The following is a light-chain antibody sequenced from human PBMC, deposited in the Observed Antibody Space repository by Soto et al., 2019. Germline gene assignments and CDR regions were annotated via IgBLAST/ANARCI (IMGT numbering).Light chain of an antibody. V-gene: IGLV2-14*01. CDR1: SSDVGNYIF. J-gene: IGLJ1*01. Sequence: QSVLTQPASVSGSPGQSITISCTGTSSDVGNYIFVSWYRQHPGKAPKLMIYDINTRPSGVSNRFSGSKSGNTASLTISGLQAEDEADYYCVSYTTSASYVFGTVTKLTVL. CDR2: DIN. CDR3: VSYTTSASYV.